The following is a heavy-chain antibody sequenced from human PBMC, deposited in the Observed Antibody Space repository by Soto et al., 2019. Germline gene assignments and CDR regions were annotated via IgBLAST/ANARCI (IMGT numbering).Heavy chain of an antibody. D-gene: IGHD3-3*01. CDR2: INHSGST. V-gene: IGHV4-34*01. CDR1: GGSFSGYY. Sequence: SETLSLTCAVYGGSFSGYYWSWIRQPPGKGLEWIGEINHSGSTNYNPSLKSRVTISVDTSKNQFSLKLSSVTAADTAVYYCARGRPYYDFWSGYQYYFDYWGQVTLVTFST. CDR3: ARGRPYYDFWSGYQYYFDY. J-gene: IGHJ4*02.